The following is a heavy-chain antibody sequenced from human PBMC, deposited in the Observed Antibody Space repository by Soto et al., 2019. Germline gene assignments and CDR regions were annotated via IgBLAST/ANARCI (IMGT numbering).Heavy chain of an antibody. CDR1: GGSISSGGYY. CDR2: IYYSGST. D-gene: IGHD2-15*01. Sequence: QVQLQESGPGLVKPSQTLSLTCTVSGGSISSGGYYWSWIRQHPGKGLEWIGYIYYSGSTYYNPSLRGRVTISVDTVKNQFSLKLSSVTAADTAVYYCAGDLNGGSWWPYGMDVWGQGTTVTVSS. V-gene: IGHV4-31*03. J-gene: IGHJ6*02. CDR3: AGDLNGGSWWPYGMDV.